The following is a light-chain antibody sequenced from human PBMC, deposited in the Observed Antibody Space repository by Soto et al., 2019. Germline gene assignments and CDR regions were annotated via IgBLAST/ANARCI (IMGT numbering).Light chain of an antibody. CDR1: QSVSSS. CDR2: DAS. CDR3: QQRSNWPVIT. Sequence: EIVLTQSPGTLSLSPGERATLSCRASQSVSSSLAWYQHRRGQAPRLLIYDASSRATGIPARFSGSGSGTDFTLTISNLEPEDFAVYYCQQRSNWPVITFGQGTRLEIK. J-gene: IGKJ5*01. V-gene: IGKV3-11*01.